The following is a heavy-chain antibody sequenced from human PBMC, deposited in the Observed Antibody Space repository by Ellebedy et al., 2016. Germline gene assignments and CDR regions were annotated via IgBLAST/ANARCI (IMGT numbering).Heavy chain of an antibody. J-gene: IGHJ5*02. D-gene: IGHD2-21*02. V-gene: IGHV1-3*01. Sequence: ASVKVSCXASGYTFRSYGMHWVRQAPGQRLEWMGWINAGNGKTKYSQKFQGRVIITRDTSASTAYMEMSSLRSEDTAVYYCAREGMNIVVVTAPHWFDPWGQGTLVTVSS. CDR1: GYTFRSYG. CDR3: AREGMNIVVVTAPHWFDP. CDR2: INAGNGKT.